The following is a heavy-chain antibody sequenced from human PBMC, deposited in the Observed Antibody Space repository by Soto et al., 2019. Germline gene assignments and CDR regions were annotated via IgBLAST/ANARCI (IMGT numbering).Heavy chain of an antibody. CDR1: GFPFSSYG. V-gene: IGHV3-33*01. CDR3: ARGYGSTSPYFDY. J-gene: IGHJ4*02. D-gene: IGHD1-7*01. CDR2: IWDDGSTK. Sequence: QVQLVESVGGVVQPGRSLRLSCAASGFPFSSYGMHWVRQAPGKGLEWVAVIWDDGSTKFYADSVKGRFTVSRENSKNTLSLQMNSLRAEDTAVYYCARGYGSTSPYFDYWGQGTLVTVSS.